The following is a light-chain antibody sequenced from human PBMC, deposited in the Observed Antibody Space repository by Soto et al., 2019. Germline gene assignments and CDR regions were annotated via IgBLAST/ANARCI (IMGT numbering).Light chain of an antibody. CDR2: EVT. J-gene: IGLJ2*01. CDR3: SSYAGTNNVI. CDR1: ISDVGGYNH. V-gene: IGLV2-8*01. Sequence: SVLTQPPSASGSPGQSVTISCAGSISDVGGYNHVSWYQQHPGKAPKLLIYEVTKRPSGVPARFSGSKSGNTASLTVSGLQGDDEADYYCSSYAGTNNVIFGGGTKLTVL.